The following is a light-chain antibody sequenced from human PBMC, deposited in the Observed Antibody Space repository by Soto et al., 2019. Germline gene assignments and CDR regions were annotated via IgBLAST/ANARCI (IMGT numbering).Light chain of an antibody. Sequence: DIQMTQSPSSLSASVGDRVTITCRASLSIEFFVNWYQHKPGNAPRLLIHGASSLQSGVPSRFSGSGAGTDFTLTISSLQLEDFATYYCQQSYSSLTFAGGTKVEIK. J-gene: IGKJ4*01. CDR2: GAS. CDR3: QQSYSSLT. CDR1: LSIEFF. V-gene: IGKV1-39*01.